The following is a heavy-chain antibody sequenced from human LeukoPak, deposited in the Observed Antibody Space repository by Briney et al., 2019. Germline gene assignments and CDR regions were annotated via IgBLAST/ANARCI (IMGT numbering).Heavy chain of an antibody. V-gene: IGHV4-39*07. CDR2: ITHSGST. Sequence: KPSETLSLTCIVSGXSIRSDIYYWGWIRQPPGTGLEWIGEITHSGSTNSNPSLQSRVTISLDMSKNEFSLNLSSVTAADTAVYYCARGRRSYHNWNYFSFHFDYWGQGSLVTVSS. CDR1: GXSIRSDIYY. D-gene: IGHD1-7*01. CDR3: ARGRRSYHNWNYFSFHFDY. J-gene: IGHJ4*02.